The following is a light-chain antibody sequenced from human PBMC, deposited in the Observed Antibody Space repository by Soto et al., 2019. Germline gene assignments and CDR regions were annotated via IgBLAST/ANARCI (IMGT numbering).Light chain of an antibody. CDR3: QHYGSSLWT. Sequence: EIVLTQSPGTLSLSPGERATLSCRASQSVSSTYLAWYQQKRGQAPRLLIYGASSRATGIPERFSGSGSATDFTITISRREPEDFAVYYCQHYGSSLWTFGQGTKVEIK. V-gene: IGKV3-20*01. CDR1: QSVSSTY. CDR2: GAS. J-gene: IGKJ1*01.